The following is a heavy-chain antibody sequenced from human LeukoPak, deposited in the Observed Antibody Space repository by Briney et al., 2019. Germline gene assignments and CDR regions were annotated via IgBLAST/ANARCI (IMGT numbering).Heavy chain of an antibody. D-gene: IGHD6-6*01. J-gene: IGHJ4*02. Sequence: GGSLRLSCAASGFTFSDYYMSWIRQAPGKGLEWVSYISSSGSTIYYADSVKGRFTISRDHAKNSLYLQMNSLRAEDTAVYYRARALGGSSSLFADYWGQGTLVTVSS. V-gene: IGHV3-11*01. CDR1: GFTFSDYY. CDR2: ISSSGSTI. CDR3: ARALGGSSSLFADY.